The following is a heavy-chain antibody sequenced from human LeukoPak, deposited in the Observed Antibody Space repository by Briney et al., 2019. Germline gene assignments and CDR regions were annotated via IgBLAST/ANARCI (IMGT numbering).Heavy chain of an antibody. Sequence: SETLSLTCTVSGGSISSYYWSWIRQPPGKGLEWIGYIYYGGSTNYNPSLKSRVTISVDTSKNQFSLKLSSVTAADTAVYYCARGGYQLFNQHWGQGTLVTVSS. CDR2: IYYGGST. CDR1: GGSISSYY. V-gene: IGHV4-59*01. D-gene: IGHD2-2*01. J-gene: IGHJ1*01. CDR3: ARGGYQLFNQH.